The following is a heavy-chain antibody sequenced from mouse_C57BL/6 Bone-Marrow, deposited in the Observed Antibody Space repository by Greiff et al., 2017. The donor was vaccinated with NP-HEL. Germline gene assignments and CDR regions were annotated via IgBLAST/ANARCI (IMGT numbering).Heavy chain of an antibody. CDR3: ARDRARGFAY. Sequence: EVKLMESGGGLVKPGGSLKLSCAASGFTFSSYTMSWVRQTPEKRLEWVATISGGGGNTYYPDSVKGRFTISRDNAKNTLYLQMSSLRSEDTALYYCARDRARGFAYWGQGTLVTVSA. CDR2: ISGGGGNT. CDR1: GFTFSSYT. D-gene: IGHD3-2*01. J-gene: IGHJ3*01. V-gene: IGHV5-9*01.